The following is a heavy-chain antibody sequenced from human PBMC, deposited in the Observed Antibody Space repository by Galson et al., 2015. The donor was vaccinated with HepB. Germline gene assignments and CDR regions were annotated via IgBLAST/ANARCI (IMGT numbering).Heavy chain of an antibody. CDR1: GDSFNNYA. D-gene: IGHD4-17*01. CDR3: ARGTETFYGDSVVGSWFDP. CDR2: IIPMFGPP. Sequence: SVKVSCKGSGDSFNNYAITWVRQAPGQGLEWMGGIIPMFGPPNYAQKFQGRVTITADKSTSTAYMALTSLRSEDTAVYYCARGTETFYGDSVVGSWFDPWGQGTLVTVSS. V-gene: IGHV1-69*06. J-gene: IGHJ5*02.